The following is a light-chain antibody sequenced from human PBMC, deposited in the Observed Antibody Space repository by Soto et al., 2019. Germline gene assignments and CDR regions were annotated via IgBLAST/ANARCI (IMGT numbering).Light chain of an antibody. V-gene: IGLV2-14*01. CDR2: DVS. Sequence: QSALTQPASVSGSPGQSIAISCTGTSSDVGGYNYVSWYQQHPGTAPKLMIYDVSDRPSGVSNRFSGSKSGNMASLTISGLQAEDEADYYCSSYTTSSTLVFGGGTKLTVL. CDR3: SSYTTSSTLV. J-gene: IGLJ2*01. CDR1: SSDVGGYNY.